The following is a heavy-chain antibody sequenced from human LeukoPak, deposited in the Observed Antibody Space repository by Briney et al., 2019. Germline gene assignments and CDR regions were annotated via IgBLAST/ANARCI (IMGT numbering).Heavy chain of an antibody. J-gene: IGHJ4*02. D-gene: IGHD2-2*01. CDR3: ARGDPHAAL. V-gene: IGHV3-48*03. CDR2: ITINGYTK. CDR1: GFDLSTYD. Sequence: GGSLRLFCAASGFDLSTYDMNWVRQAPGKGLEWIADITINGYTKNYADSVKGRFTISRDKARTSLYLQMNRLRVEEPCVYYCARGDPHAALWGQETLVTVPS.